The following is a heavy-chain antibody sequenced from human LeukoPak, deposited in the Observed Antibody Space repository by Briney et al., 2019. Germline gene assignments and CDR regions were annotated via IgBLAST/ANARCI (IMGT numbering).Heavy chain of an antibody. CDR1: GFMFSTFE. V-gene: IGHV3-48*03. CDR2: ISSSGDTR. J-gene: IGHJ4*02. CDR3: ASALRIYYYFDY. D-gene: IGHD1-26*01. Sequence: GGSLRLSCAASGFMFSTFEMNWVRQAPGKGLEWVAYISSSGDTRYYADSVKGRFTISRDNSKNTLYLQMNSLRAEDTAVYYCASALRIYYYFDYWGQGTLVTVSS.